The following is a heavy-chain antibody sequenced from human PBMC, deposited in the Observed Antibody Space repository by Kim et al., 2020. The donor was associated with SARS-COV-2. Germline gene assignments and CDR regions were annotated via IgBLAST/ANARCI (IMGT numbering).Heavy chain of an antibody. Sequence: LSLTCAASGFTFSNAWMSWVRQAPGKGLEWVGRIKSKTDGGTTDYAAPVKGRFTISRDDSKNTLYLQMNSLKTEDTAVYYCTATLLWFGETVLDYWGQGTLVTVSS. J-gene: IGHJ4*02. V-gene: IGHV3-15*01. D-gene: IGHD3-10*01. CDR1: GFTFSNAW. CDR3: TATLLWFGETVLDY. CDR2: IKSKTDGGTT.